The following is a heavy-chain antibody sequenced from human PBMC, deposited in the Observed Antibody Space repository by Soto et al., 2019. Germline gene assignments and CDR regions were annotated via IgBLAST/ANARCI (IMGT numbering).Heavy chain of an antibody. J-gene: IGHJ4*02. V-gene: IGHV1-3*01. CDR1: GYTFTGYY. D-gene: IGHD2-21*01. CDR2: INAGNGNT. Sequence: GASVKVSCRASGYTFTGYYIHWVRQAPGQRLEWMGWINAGNGNTKYSQKFQGRVTITRDTSASTAYMEPSSLRSEDTAVYHRARGGEPIDYWGQGTLVTVSS. CDR3: ARGGEPIDY.